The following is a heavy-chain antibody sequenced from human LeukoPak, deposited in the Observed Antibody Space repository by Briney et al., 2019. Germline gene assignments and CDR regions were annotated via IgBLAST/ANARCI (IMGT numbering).Heavy chain of an antibody. J-gene: IGHJ4*02. CDR3: ARGFVRGYYFDY. Sequence: ASVKVSCKASGGTFSSYAVSWVRQAPGQGLEWMGGIIPIFGTANYAQKFQGRVTITTDKSTSTAYMELSSLRSEDTAVYYCARGFVRGYYFDYWGQGTLVTVSS. D-gene: IGHD2-21*01. CDR1: GGTFSSYA. V-gene: IGHV1-69*05. CDR2: IIPIFGTA.